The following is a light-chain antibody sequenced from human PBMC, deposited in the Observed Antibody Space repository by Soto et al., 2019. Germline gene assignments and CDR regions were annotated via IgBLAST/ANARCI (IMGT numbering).Light chain of an antibody. Sequence: QSALTQPRSVSGSPGQSVTISCTGTSSDVGGYDYVSWYQQYPGKAPKLMIYDVSKWPSGVPDRFSGSKSGNTASLTISGLQAEDEADYYCAAWDDSLSGRVFGGGTKLTVL. V-gene: IGLV2-11*01. J-gene: IGLJ3*02. CDR1: SSDVGGYDY. CDR2: DVS. CDR3: AAWDDSLSGRV.